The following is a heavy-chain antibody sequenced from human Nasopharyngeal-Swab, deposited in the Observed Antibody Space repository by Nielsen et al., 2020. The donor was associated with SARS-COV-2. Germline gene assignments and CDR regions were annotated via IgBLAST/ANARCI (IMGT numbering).Heavy chain of an antibody. D-gene: IGHD4-23*01. CDR3: ARWGRTDGGNPRYFDY. CDR2: IIPILGIA. CDR1: GGTFISYA. J-gene: IGHJ4*02. Sequence: SVQVSCKASGGTFISYAISWVRQAPGQGLEWMGRIIPILGIANYAQKFQGRVTITADKSTSTAYMELSSLRSEDTAVYYCARWGRTDGGNPRYFDYWGQGTLVTVSS. V-gene: IGHV1-69*04.